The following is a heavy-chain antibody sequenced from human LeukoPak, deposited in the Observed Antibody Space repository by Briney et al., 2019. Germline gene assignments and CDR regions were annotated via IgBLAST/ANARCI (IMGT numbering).Heavy chain of an antibody. D-gene: IGHD3-10*01. V-gene: IGHV1-2*02. J-gene: IGHJ4*02. CDR3: ARVRSTMVRGVIIVKGDFDY. Sequence: ASVKVSCKASGYTFTGYYMHWVRQAPGQGLEWMGWINPNSGGTNYAQKFQGRVTMTRDTSTSTVYMELSSLRSEDTAVYYCARVRSTMVRGVIIVKGDFDYWGQGTLVTVSS. CDR1: GYTFTGYY. CDR2: INPNSGGT.